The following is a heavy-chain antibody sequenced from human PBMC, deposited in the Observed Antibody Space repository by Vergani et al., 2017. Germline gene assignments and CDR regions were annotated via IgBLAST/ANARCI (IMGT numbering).Heavy chain of an antibody. V-gene: IGHV1-46*03. D-gene: IGHD3-9*01. J-gene: IGHJ4*02. Sequence: QVQVVQSGAEVKKSGASVKVSCKTSGYTFSNYYMHWVRQAPGQGLEWMGIINPSGGHTTYAQKFPGRVTMTRDTSTSTVYMELSSLRSEDTAIYYCARGDYGILTGYRYWVQGTLVTGSA. CDR2: INPSGGHT. CDR1: GYTFSNYY. CDR3: ARGDYGILTGYRY.